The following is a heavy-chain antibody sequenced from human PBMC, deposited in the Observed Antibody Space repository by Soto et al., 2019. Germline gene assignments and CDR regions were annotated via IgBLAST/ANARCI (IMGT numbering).Heavy chain of an antibody. CDR1: GFTFSSYG. CDR2: IWYDGSNK. J-gene: IGHJ6*02. Sequence: QVQLVESGGGVVQAGRSLRLSCAASGFTFSSYGMHWVRQAPGKGLEWVAVIWYDGSNKYYADSVKGRFTISRDNPKNTLYLQMNSLRAEDTAVYYCARDYPSADVPYYYYGMDVWGQGTTVTVSS. CDR3: ARDYPSADVPYYYYGMDV. V-gene: IGHV3-33*01.